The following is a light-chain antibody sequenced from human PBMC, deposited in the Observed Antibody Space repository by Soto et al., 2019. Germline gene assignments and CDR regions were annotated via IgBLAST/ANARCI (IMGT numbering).Light chain of an antibody. J-gene: IGKJ4*01. CDR2: DAS. CDR1: QSVNSY. V-gene: IGKV3-11*01. CDR3: QQRSNRPPT. Sequence: EIVLTQSPATLSLSPGERATLSCRASQSVNSYLAWYQQKPGQAPRLLIYDASTRATDIPARFRGSGSGTDLTLTISTRGPEDFAVYNCQQRSNRPPTYGGGTKVDIK.